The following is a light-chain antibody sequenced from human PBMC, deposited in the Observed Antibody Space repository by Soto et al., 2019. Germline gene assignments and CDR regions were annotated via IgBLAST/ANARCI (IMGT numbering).Light chain of an antibody. Sequence: QSVLTQPPSVSGAPGQRVTISCTGSSSNIGADYDVQWYQQVPGTAPKLLIHGNTNRPSGVPDRFSGSISGTSASLAISGLQAEDEADYYCQSHDSSLSAHVVFGGGTKLTVL. CDR2: GNT. CDR1: SSNIGADYD. CDR3: QSHDSSLSAHVV. V-gene: IGLV1-40*01. J-gene: IGLJ2*01.